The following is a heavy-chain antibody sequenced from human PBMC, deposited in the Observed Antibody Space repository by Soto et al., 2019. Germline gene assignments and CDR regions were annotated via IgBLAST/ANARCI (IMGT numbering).Heavy chain of an antibody. CDR2: IDGSGAGA. D-gene: IGHD3-9*01. CDR3: AKGDILTGSKEGWDY. J-gene: IGHJ4*02. CDR1: GFTFRSYA. Sequence: EVQLLESGGGLVQPGGSLRLSCAASGFTFRSYAMSWVRQAPGRGLECVSSIDGSGAGAYYADSVKGRFTISRDNSNNTLDLQMNSLRAEDTAVYYCAKGDILTGSKEGWDYWGQGTLVTVSS. V-gene: IGHV3-23*01.